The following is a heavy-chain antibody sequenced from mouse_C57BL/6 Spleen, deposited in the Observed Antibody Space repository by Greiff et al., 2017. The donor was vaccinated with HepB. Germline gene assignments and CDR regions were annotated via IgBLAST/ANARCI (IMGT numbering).Heavy chain of an antibody. V-gene: IGHV1-64*01. D-gene: IGHD1-1*01. CDR2: IHPNSGST. Sequence: QVQLQQPGAELVKPGASVKLSCKASGYTFTSYWMHWVKQRPGQGLEWIGMIHPNSGSTNYNEKFKSKDTLTVDKSSSTAYMQLSSLTSEDSAVYYCAPLYYGSSVYDIDYWGQGTTLTVSS. J-gene: IGHJ2*01. CDR3: APLYYGSSVYDIDY. CDR1: GYTFTSYW.